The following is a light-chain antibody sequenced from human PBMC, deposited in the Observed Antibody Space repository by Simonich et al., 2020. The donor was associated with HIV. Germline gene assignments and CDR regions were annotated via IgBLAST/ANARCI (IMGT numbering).Light chain of an antibody. CDR1: SSDVGSYNL. V-gene: IGLV2-23*01. CDR2: EGS. CDR3: CSYARSTTWL. Sequence: QSALTQPASVSGSPGQSIPISCPGTSSDVGSYNLVSWYQQHAGKAPKVMIFEGSKRPSGVSNRFSGSKSGNTASLTISGLQAEDEADYYCCSYARSTTWLFGGGTKLTVL. J-gene: IGLJ3*02.